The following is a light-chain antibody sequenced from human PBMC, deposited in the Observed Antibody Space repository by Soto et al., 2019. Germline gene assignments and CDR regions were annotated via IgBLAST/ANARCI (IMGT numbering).Light chain of an antibody. CDR2: DAS. CDR3: QQYNTWT. Sequence: DIQMTQSPSSLSASVGDRVTITCRASQPVSTWLAWYQQTPGKAPKLLIYDASSLQSGVPSRFSGDGSGTEFTLTISSLQPDDFATYYYQQYNTWTFGQGTKVEI. J-gene: IGKJ1*01. CDR1: QPVSTW. V-gene: IGKV1-5*01.